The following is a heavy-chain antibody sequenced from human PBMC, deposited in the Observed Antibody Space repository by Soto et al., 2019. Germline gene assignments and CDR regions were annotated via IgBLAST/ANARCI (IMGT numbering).Heavy chain of an antibody. CDR3: ARDWGAWFDP. D-gene: IGHD3-16*01. CDR2: ISNSGRTI. V-gene: IGHV3-11*01. CDR1: GFTLSDSY. J-gene: IGHJ5*02. Sequence: TGGSLRLSCAASGFTLSDSYMSWIRQAPGKGLEWLSYISNSGRTINYADSVKGRFTISRDNAKNLLYLQLNSLRGEDTAVYYCARDWGAWFDPWGQGTLVTVSS.